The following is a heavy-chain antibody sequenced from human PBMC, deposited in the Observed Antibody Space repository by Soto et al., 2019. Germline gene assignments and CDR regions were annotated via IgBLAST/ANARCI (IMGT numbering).Heavy chain of an antibody. CDR1: GGSISSGGYS. J-gene: IGHJ5*02. D-gene: IGHD2-15*01. Sequence: QLQLQESGSGLVKPSQTLSLTCAVSGGSISSGGYSWSWIRQPPGKGLEWIGYIYHSGSTYYNPSLKSRVTISVDRSKNQFSLKLSSVTAADTAVYYCARGYCSGGSCKSTYNWFDPWGQGTLVTVSS. V-gene: IGHV4-30-2*01. CDR2: IYHSGST. CDR3: ARGYCSGGSCKSTYNWFDP.